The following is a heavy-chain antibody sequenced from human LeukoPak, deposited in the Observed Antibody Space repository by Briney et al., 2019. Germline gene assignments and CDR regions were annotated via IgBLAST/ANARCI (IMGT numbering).Heavy chain of an antibody. J-gene: IGHJ4*02. CDR1: GYTFTSYG. Sequence: ASVKVSCKASGYTFTSYGISWVRQAPGQGLEWMGWISAYNGNTNYAQKLQGRVTVTTDTSTSTAYMELRSLRSDDTAVYYCAREMADYYDSSGYSHWGQGTLVTVSS. D-gene: IGHD3-22*01. V-gene: IGHV1-18*01. CDR3: AREMADYYDSSGYSH. CDR2: ISAYNGNT.